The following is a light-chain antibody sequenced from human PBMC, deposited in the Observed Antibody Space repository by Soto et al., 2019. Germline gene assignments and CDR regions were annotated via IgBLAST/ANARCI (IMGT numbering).Light chain of an antibody. CDR1: QSFLYSSNNKNY. CDR3: QQTYNAPRT. Sequence: DIVMTQSPDSLAVSLGERATINCKSSQSFLYSSNNKNYLAWYQQKPGQPPKLLIYWASTRESGVPDRFSGSGSGTDFTLTISSLQPEDFATYYCQQTYNAPRTFGQGTRLAI. J-gene: IGKJ5*01. CDR2: WAS. V-gene: IGKV4-1*01.